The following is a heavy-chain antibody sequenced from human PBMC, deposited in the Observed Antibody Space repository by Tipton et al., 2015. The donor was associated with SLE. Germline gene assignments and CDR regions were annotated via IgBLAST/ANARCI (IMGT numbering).Heavy chain of an antibody. CDR2: IYYSGST. J-gene: IGHJ4*02. CDR3: ARVNYDFWSGYFDY. Sequence: TLSLTCTVSGGSISSGDYYWSWIRQPPGKGLEWIGYIYYSGSTNYNPSLKSRVTISVDTSKNQFSLKLSSVTAADTAVYYCARVNYDFWSGYFDYWGQGTLVTVSS. CDR1: GGSISSGDYY. V-gene: IGHV4-30-4*01. D-gene: IGHD3-3*01.